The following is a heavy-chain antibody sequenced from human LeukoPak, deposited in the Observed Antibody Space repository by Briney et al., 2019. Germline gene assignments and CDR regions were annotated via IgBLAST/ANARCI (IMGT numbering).Heavy chain of an antibody. J-gene: IGHJ4*02. CDR3: ARDYPTSGIVTIFDY. V-gene: IGHV3-23*01. CDR2: IAAVGGSK. Sequence: GGSLRLSCASSGSTFNNYAMTWVRQAPGKGLEWVSSIAAVGGSKYCSASVKDRCTNSRDNSKNTLYLQMGSLRAEDTAVYYCARDYPTSGIVTIFDYWGQGTLVTVSS. CDR1: GSTFNNYA. D-gene: IGHD1-1*01.